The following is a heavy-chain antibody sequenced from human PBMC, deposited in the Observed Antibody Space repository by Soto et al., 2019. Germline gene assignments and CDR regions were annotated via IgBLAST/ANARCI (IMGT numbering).Heavy chain of an antibody. CDR3: ARRIWGSLGYFDY. Sequence: SETLSLTCTVSGGSISSSSYYWGWIRQPPGKGLEWIGSIYYSGSTYYNPALKSRVTISVDTSKNQFSLKLSSVTAAGTAVYYCARRIWGSLGYFDYWGQGTLVTVSS. J-gene: IGHJ4*02. V-gene: IGHV4-39*01. D-gene: IGHD7-27*01. CDR2: IYYSGST. CDR1: GGSISSSSYY.